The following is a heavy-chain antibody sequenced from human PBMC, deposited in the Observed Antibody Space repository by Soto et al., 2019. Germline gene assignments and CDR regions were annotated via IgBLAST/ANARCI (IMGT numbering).Heavy chain of an antibody. CDR1: GDSIRTYY. Sequence: SETLSLTCTASGDSIRTYYWSWIRQPPGKGLEWIGYINYSGNTNYNPSLKGRVTISVDTSKNQFSLKLSSVTAADTAVYYCARAISSGWSYDYWGQGALVTVSS. CDR2: INYSGNT. D-gene: IGHD6-19*01. J-gene: IGHJ4*02. V-gene: IGHV4-59*01. CDR3: ARAISSGWSYDY.